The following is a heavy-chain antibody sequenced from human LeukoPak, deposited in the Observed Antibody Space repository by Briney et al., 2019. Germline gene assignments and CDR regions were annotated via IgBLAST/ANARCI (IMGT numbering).Heavy chain of an antibody. D-gene: IGHD6-19*01. V-gene: IGHV3-7*03. J-gene: IGHJ4*02. Sequence: GGSLRLSCAASGFTFRNYWMSWVRQVPGTGLEWVANIKQDGSDRNYVTSVRGRFTISRDNAESSLYLQMNSLRAEDTAVYYCVRNLAVAGTCFDSWGQGALVTVSS. CDR3: VRNLAVAGTCFDS. CDR1: GFTFRNYW. CDR2: IKQDGSDR.